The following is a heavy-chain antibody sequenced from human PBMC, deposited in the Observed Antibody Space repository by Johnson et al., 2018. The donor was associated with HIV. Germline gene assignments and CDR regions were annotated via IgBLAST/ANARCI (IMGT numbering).Heavy chain of an antibody. CDR1: GFTFSSYA. CDR3: TTGAFHAYDM. Sequence: VHLVESGGGVVQPGGSLRLSCAASGFTFSSYAVHWVRQAPGKGLEWVAVISYDGSNKYYADSVKGRFTISRDNSKNTLHLQMNSLSAEDTAVYYCTTGAFHAYDMWGQGTMVTVSS. J-gene: IGHJ3*02. V-gene: IGHV3-30-3*02. D-gene: IGHD1-1*01. CDR2: ISYDGSNK.